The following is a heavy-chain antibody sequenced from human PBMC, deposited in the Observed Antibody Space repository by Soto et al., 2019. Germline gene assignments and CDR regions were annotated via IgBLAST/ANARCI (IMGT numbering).Heavy chain of an antibody. CDR2: IYYSGST. J-gene: IGHJ6*02. CDR1: GGSISSGDYY. CDR3: ARDKGYYYGMDV. V-gene: IGHV4-30-4*01. Sequence: QGQLQESGPGLVKPSQTLSLTCTVSGGSISSGDYYWSWIRQPPGKGLEWIGYIYYSGSTYYNPSLKSRVTISVDTSKNQLSLKLSSVTAADTAVYYCARDKGYYYGMDVWGQGTTVTVSS.